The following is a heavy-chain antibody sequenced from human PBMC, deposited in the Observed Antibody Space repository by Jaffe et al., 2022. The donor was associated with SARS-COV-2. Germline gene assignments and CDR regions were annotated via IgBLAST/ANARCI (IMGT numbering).Heavy chain of an antibody. CDR3: AKMTSSQYCSTLSCPGDY. CDR1: GFSFSTSS. J-gene: IGHJ4*02. CDR2: ISSSSNHI. Sequence: EVQVVESGGGLVKPGGSLRLSCAASGFSFSTSSMNWVRQAPGKGLEWVSAISSSSNHIYYSDSVKGRFTISRDNAKNSLYLQMNSLRAEDTAVYYCAKMTSSQYCSTLSCPGDYWGLGTLVTVSS. V-gene: IGHV3-21*02. D-gene: IGHD2-2*01.